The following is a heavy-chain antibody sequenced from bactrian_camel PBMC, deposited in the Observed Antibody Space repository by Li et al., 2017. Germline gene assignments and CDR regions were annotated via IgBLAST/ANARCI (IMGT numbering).Heavy chain of an antibody. D-gene: IGHD1*01. V-gene: IGHV3S6*01. Sequence: QVQLVESGGGSVQTGGSLRLSCVASDFTISSAWTYWVRQAPGKGLEWVSSINGDGVYTYYSDSVKGRFTITRDNAENTLYLQMNSLKPEDTAMYYCVGSRVRCVYGMGPSAFPYWGQGTQVTVS. CDR1: DFTISSAW. CDR2: INGDGVYT. J-gene: IGHJ4*01. CDR3: VGSRVRCVYGMGPSAFPY.